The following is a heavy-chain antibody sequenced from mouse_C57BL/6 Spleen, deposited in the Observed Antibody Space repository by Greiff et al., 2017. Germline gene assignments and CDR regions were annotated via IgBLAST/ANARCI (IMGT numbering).Heavy chain of an antibody. J-gene: IGHJ3*01. D-gene: IGHD1-1*01. CDR2: IYPSDSET. Sequence: QVQLQQSGAELVRPGSSVKLSCKASGYTFTSYWMDWVKQRPGQGLEWIGNIYPSDSETHYNQKFKDKATLTVDKSSSTAYMQLSSLTSEDSAVYYCARGLYGSSWGFAYWGQGTLVTVSA. V-gene: IGHV1-61*01. CDR1: GYTFTSYW. CDR3: ARGLYGSSWGFAY.